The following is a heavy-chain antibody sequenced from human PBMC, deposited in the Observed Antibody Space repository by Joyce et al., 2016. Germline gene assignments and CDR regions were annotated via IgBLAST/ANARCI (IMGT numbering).Heavy chain of an antibody. V-gene: IGHV6-1*01. CDR3: ARDQGALNS. J-gene: IGHJ4*02. Sequence: QVQLQQSGPGLVKPSQTLSLTCAISGDSVSTNGPAWNWIRQSPSKGLECLGRQYDRSKWYNDYAKSVKSRITINPDTSKNQFSLQLNSVTPEDTAVYYCARDQGALNSWGQGTLVTVSS. CDR1: GDSVSTNGPA. D-gene: IGHD1-26*01. CDR2: QYDRSKWYN.